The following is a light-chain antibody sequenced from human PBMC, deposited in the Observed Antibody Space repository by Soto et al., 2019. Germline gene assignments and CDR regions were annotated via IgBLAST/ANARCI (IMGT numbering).Light chain of an antibody. J-gene: IGLJ2*01. CDR3: GSSTSASTQLV. V-gene: IGLV2-14*01. CDR1: GSAVGGYNY. CDR2: DVS. Sequence: QSALTQPASVSGSPGQSITISCTGTGSAVGGYNYVSWYQQPPGKAPNVMIYDVSNRPSGVSNRFSGSKSGNTASRTISGLQAEEDADYYCGSSTSASTQLVFGAGTKLTGL.